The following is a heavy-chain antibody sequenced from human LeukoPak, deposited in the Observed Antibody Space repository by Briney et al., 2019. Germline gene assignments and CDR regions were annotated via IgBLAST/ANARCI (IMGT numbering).Heavy chain of an antibody. CDR2: IIPIFGTA. V-gene: IGHV1-69*05. CDR1: GGTFSSYA. CDR3: ASINSSSWFGYWFDP. J-gene: IGHJ5*02. D-gene: IGHD6-13*01. Sequence: ASVKVSCKASGGTFSSYAISWVRQAPGQGLEWMGGIIPIFGTANYAQKFQGRVTITTDESTSTAYMELSSLRSEDTAAYYCASINSSSWFGYWFDPWGQGTLVTVSS.